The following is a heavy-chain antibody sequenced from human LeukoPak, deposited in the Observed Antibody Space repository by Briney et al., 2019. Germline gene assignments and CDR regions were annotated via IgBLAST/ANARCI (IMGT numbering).Heavy chain of an antibody. V-gene: IGHV4-34*01. J-gene: IGHJ4*02. CDR1: GGSFSGHY. CDR2: INHSGST. Sequence: SETLSLTCAVYGGSFSGHYWSWIRQPPGKGLEWIGEINHSGSTNYNPSLKSRVTISVDTSKNQFSLKLSSVTAADTAVYYCARTSEGVTAMFGYYFDYWGQGTLVTVSS. CDR3: ARTSEGVTAMFGYYFDY. D-gene: IGHD3-10*02.